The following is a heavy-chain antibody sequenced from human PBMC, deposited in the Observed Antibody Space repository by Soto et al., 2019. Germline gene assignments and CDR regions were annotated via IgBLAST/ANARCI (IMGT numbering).Heavy chain of an antibody. CDR2: IYYSGST. Sequence: QVQLQESGPGLVKPSETLSLTCTVSGGSISSYYWSWIRQPPGKGLEWIGYIYYSGSTNYNPSLKSRVTISVDTSKNQFSLKLSSVAAADTAVYYCARDGYCSGGSCLPPYTRADYYYYMAVWGKGTTVTVSS. D-gene: IGHD2-15*01. J-gene: IGHJ6*03. V-gene: IGHV4-59*01. CDR3: ARDGYCSGGSCLPPYTRADYYYYMAV. CDR1: GGSISSYY.